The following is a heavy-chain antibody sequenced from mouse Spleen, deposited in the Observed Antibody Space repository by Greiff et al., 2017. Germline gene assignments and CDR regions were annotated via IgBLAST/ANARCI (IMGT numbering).Heavy chain of an antibody. CDR3: ARPYYYGSSYGDYAMDY. J-gene: IGHJ4*01. V-gene: IGHV5-9-2*01. Sequence: EVKLQESGGGLVKPGGSLKLSCAASGFTFSSYGMSWVRQTPEKRLEWVATISGGGSYTYYPDSVKGRFTISRDNAKNNLYLQMSSLRSEDTALYYCARPYYYGSSYGDYAMDYWGQGTSVAVSS. CDR1: GFTFSSYG. CDR2: ISGGGSYT. D-gene: IGHD1-1*01.